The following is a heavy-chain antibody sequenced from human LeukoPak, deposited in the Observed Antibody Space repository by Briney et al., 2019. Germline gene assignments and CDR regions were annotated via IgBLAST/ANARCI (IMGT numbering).Heavy chain of an antibody. CDR2: ISTDGTST. CDR1: EFIFSNYW. D-gene: IGHD4-17*01. V-gene: IGHV3-74*01. J-gene: IGHJ5*02. Sequence: PTGGSLRLSCEASEFIFSNYWMHWVRQAPGKGLEWVSRISTDGTSTNYADSVKGRFTISRDNAKNTLYLQMNSLRAEDTAVYYCAKPDPDDYGDYVGWFDPWGQGTLVTVSS. CDR3: AKPDPDDYGDYVGWFDP.